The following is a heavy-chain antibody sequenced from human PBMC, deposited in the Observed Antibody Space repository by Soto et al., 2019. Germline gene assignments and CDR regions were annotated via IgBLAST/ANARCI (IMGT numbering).Heavy chain of an antibody. Sequence: GASVKVSCKASGYTFSSYGIRWVRQAPGQGLEGMGWISSYNGNTNYAQKLQGRVTMTTDTSTSKAYMELRILSFDDTAVYYCASEGYSGYDWSIGGAFDIWG. CDR3: ASEGYSGYDWSIGGAFDI. V-gene: IGHV1-18*01. J-gene: IGHJ3*02. CDR1: GYTFSSYG. CDR2: ISSYNGNT. D-gene: IGHD5-12*01.